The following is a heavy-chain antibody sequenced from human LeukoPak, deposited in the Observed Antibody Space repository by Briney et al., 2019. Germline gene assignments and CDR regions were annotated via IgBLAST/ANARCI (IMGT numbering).Heavy chain of an antibody. V-gene: IGHV1-69*04. D-gene: IGHD4-23*01. CDR2: IIPILGIA. CDR1: GYTFTSYG. CDR3: ASPPLRWHLRGDAFDI. J-gene: IGHJ3*02. Sequence: ASVKVSCKASGYTFTSYGISWVRQAPGQGLEWMGRIIPILGIANYAQKFQGRVTITADKSTSTAYMELSSLRSEDTAVYYCASPPLRWHLRGDAFDIWGQGTMVTVSS.